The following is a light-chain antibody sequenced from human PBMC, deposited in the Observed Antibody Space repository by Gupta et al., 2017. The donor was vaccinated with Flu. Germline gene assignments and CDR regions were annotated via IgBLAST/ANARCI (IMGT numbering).Light chain of an antibody. Sequence: VTISCTRSSGSIASNYVQWYQQRPGSSPTTVIYEDNKRPSGVPDRFSGSIDSSSNAASLTISGLKTEDEADYYCQSYDSSNQGVFGGGTKLTVL. CDR1: SGSIASNY. CDR3: QSYDSSNQGV. V-gene: IGLV6-57*01. J-gene: IGLJ3*02. CDR2: EDN.